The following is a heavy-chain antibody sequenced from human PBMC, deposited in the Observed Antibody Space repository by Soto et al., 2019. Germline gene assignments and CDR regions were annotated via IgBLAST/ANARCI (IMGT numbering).Heavy chain of an antibody. Sequence: SGPTLVNPTQTLTLTCTFSGFSLSTSGMCVSWIRQPPGKALEWLALIDWDDDKYYSTSLKTRLTISKDTSKNQVVLTMTNMDPVHTATYYCARRNYYDSSGFDAFDIWGQGTMVTVSS. V-gene: IGHV2-70*01. D-gene: IGHD3-22*01. CDR1: GFSLSTSGMC. J-gene: IGHJ3*02. CDR3: ARRNYYDSSGFDAFDI. CDR2: IDWDDDK.